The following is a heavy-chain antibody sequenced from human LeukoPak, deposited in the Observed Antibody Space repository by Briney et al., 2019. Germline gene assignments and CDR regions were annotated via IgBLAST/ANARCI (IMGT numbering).Heavy chain of an antibody. Sequence: PSETLSLNCNVSGGSISTYYWSWIRQPPGKGLEWIGYIWYSGRTNYNPSLKSRVTISLDTSKNQFSLKLSSVTAADTAVYYRARHGGTYSYGSGSLTTFDYWGQGTLVTVSS. J-gene: IGHJ4*02. D-gene: IGHD3-10*01. V-gene: IGHV4-59*08. CDR1: GGSISTYY. CDR2: IWYSGRT. CDR3: ARHGGTYSYGSGSLTTFDY.